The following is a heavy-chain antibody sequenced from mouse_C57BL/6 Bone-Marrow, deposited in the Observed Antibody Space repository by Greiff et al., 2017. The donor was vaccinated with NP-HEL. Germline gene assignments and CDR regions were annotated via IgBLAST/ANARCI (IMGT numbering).Heavy chain of an antibody. D-gene: IGHD1-1*01. Sequence: EVKLQESGGGLVKPGGSLKLSCAASGFTFSDYGMHWVRQAPEKGLEWVAYISSGSSTIYYADTVKGRFTISRDNAKNTLFLQRTSLRSEDTAMYYCARLPTTVVADYAMDYWGQGTSVTVSS. CDR2: ISSGSSTI. V-gene: IGHV5-17*01. CDR1: GFTFSDYG. J-gene: IGHJ4*01. CDR3: ARLPTTVVADYAMDY.